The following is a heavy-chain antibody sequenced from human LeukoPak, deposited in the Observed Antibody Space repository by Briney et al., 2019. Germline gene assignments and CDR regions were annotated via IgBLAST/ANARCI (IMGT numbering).Heavy chain of an antibody. V-gene: IGHV3-48*03. Sequence: GGSLRLSCAASGFSFSSHEVNWLRQAPGKGLEWVSYISVSGTNIFYADSVKGRFTISRDDAKNSLFLQMNSLRAEDTAIYYCARDRAIIAEDGFDVWGRGTLVTVSS. CDR2: ISVSGTNI. J-gene: IGHJ3*01. CDR1: GFSFSSHE. D-gene: IGHD2/OR15-2a*01. CDR3: ARDRAIIAEDGFDV.